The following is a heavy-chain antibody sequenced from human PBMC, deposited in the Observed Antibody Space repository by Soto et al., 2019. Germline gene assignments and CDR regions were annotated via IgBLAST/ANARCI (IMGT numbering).Heavy chain of an antibody. D-gene: IGHD2-2*01. J-gene: IGHJ4*02. Sequence: VQLVESGGGLVQPGGSLRLSCAASGFTFSSYSMNWVRQAPGKGLEWVAVISYDGTNKYYADSVKGRFTISRDNSKNTLYLQMNSLRAEDTAVYYCAKGSDHCSSTSCYFGYWGQGTLVTVSS. V-gene: IGHV3-30*18. CDR3: AKGSDHCSSTSCYFGY. CDR2: ISYDGTNK. CDR1: GFTFSSYS.